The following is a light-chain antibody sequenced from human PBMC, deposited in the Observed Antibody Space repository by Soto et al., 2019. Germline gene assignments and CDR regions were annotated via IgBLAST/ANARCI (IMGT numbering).Light chain of an antibody. CDR3: QQYNDWPSHIT. CDR2: GAS. J-gene: IGKJ3*01. CDR1: QSLTSN. V-gene: IGKV3-15*01. Sequence: EIVMTQSPATLSVSRGERATLSCRASQSLTSNLAWYQQKPGQAPRLLIYGASTRATGIPARFSGSGSGTEFTLTISSLQSEDFAVYYCQQYNDWPSHITFGPGTKVDIK.